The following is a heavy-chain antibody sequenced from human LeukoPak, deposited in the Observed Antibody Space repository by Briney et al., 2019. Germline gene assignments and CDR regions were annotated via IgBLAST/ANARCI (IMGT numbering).Heavy chain of an antibody. J-gene: IGHJ5*02. D-gene: IGHD2-21*01. V-gene: IGHV4-38-2*02. CDR2: IYHSGST. CDR1: GGSFSGYY. Sequence: TSETLSLTCAVYGGSFSGYYWGWIRQPPGKGLERIGSIYHSGSTYYNPSLKSRVTISVDTSKNQFSLKLSSVTAADTAVYHCARDDRSYCGGDCYSNWFDPWGQGTLVTVSS. CDR3: ARDDRSYCGGDCYSNWFDP.